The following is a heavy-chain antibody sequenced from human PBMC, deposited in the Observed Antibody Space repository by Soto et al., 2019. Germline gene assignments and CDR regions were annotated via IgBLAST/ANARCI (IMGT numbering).Heavy chain of an antibody. D-gene: IGHD6-25*01. V-gene: IGHV4-59*08. CDR3: ARLIRGAAAAFDS. CDR1: GGSIDTYY. J-gene: IGHJ4*02. Sequence: QVQLQESGPGLVKPSETLSLTCTVSGGSIDTYYWSWIRQPPGKGLEYIGYISHTGTTDSNPSLKSPVTLSIDTSKNQFSLHLSSVTASDTASYYCARLIRGAAAAFDSWGQGSLVTVSS. CDR2: ISHTGTT.